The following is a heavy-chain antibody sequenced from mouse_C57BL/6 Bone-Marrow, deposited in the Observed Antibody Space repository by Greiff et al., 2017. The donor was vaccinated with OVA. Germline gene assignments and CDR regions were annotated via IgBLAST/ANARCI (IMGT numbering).Heavy chain of an antibody. Sequence: VQLQQSGPELVKPGASVKISCKASGYAFSSSWMNWVKQRPGKGLEWIGRIYPGDGDTNYNGKFKGKATLTADKSSSTAYMQLNSLTSEDSAVYFCARRRLYYGSSHWCFGVWGTGTTVTVSS. CDR3: ARRRLYYGSSHWCFGV. D-gene: IGHD1-1*01. V-gene: IGHV1-82*01. CDR1: GYAFSSSW. CDR2: IYPGDGDT. J-gene: IGHJ1*03.